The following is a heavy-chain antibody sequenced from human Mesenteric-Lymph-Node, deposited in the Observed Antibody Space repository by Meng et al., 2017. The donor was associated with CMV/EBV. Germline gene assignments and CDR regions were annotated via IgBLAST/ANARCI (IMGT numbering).Heavy chain of an antibody. J-gene: IGHJ6*02. CDR1: GGSFSGYY. D-gene: IGHD2-2*01. CDR2: INHSGST. Sequence: SETLSLTCAVYGGSFSGYYWSWIRQPPGKGLEWIGEINHSGSTNYNPSLKSRVTISVDTSKNQFSLKLSSVTAADTAVYYCARGRSSTSSLPSELGMDVWGQGTTVTVSS. V-gene: IGHV4-34*01. CDR3: ARGRSSTSSLPSELGMDV.